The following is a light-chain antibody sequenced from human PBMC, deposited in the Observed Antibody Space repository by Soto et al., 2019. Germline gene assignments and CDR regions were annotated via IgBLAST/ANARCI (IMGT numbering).Light chain of an antibody. CDR2: DVD. CDR1: TSDVGGYNY. V-gene: IGLV2-8*01. Sequence: QSALTQPPSASGSPGQSVTISCTGTTSDVGGYNYVSWYQQHPGKAPKLLVYDVDKRPSGVPDRFSGSKSGNTASLTLSGLQAEAEADYYCSSYVGSNFHVLFGGGTKLTVL. CDR3: SSYVGSNFHVL. J-gene: IGLJ2*01.